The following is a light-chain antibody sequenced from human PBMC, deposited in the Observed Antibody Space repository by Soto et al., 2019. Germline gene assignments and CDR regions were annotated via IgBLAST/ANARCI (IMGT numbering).Light chain of an antibody. CDR1: QNVYNN. Sequence: IVLTQSPATLSLSPGEGPTLSCKASQNVYNNLAWYQQRPGQPPRLLIYDASTRATGISARFSGSGYGTEFTLTISSLQSEDFAVYFCQQCRNWPLTFGGGTKVDIK. V-gene: IGKV3-15*01. CDR3: QQCRNWPLT. J-gene: IGKJ4*01. CDR2: DAS.